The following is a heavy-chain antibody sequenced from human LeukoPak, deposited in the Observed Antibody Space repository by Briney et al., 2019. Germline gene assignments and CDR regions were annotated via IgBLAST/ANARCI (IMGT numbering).Heavy chain of an antibody. CDR3: ARSLTFGGVIVEFWFDP. CDR1: GGSISSHY. V-gene: IGHV4-59*11. J-gene: IGHJ5*02. Sequence: SETLSVTCTVTGGSISSHYWSWIRQPPGKGLEWIGYIYYSGSTNYKPSLKSRVPISVDTSKNQFSLKLSSVTAADTAVYYCARSLTFGGVIVEFWFDPWGQGTLVTVSS. D-gene: IGHD3-16*02. CDR2: IYYSGST.